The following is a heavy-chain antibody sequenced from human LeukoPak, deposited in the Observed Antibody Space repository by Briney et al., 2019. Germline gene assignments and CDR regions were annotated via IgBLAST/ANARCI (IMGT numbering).Heavy chain of an antibody. CDR1: GGSFSGYY. Sequence: PSETLSLTCAVYGGSFSGYYWSWIRQPPGKGLEWIGEINHSGSTNYNPSLTSRVTISVDTCKNQFSLKLSSVTAADTAVYYCARGGWRYYYDSSGYYRTGHFDYWGQGTLVTVSS. V-gene: IGHV4-34*01. CDR2: INHSGST. CDR3: ARGGWRYYYDSSGYYRTGHFDY. D-gene: IGHD3-22*01. J-gene: IGHJ4*02.